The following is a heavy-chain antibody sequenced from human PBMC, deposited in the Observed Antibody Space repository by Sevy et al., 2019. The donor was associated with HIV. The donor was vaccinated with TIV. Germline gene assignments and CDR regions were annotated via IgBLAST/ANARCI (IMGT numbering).Heavy chain of an antibody. D-gene: IGHD6-19*01. Sequence: GGSLRLSCAASGFTFSSYAMSWVRQAPGKGLEWVSAISGSGGSTYYAYSVKGRFTISRDNSKNTLYLQMNSLRAEDTAVYYCAKDEGGVAVVSYFDYWGQGTLVTVSS. CDR2: ISGSGGST. V-gene: IGHV3-23*01. CDR1: GFTFSSYA. J-gene: IGHJ4*02. CDR3: AKDEGGVAVVSYFDY.